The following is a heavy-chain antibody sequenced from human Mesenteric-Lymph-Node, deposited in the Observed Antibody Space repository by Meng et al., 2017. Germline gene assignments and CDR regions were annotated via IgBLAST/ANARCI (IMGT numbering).Heavy chain of an antibody. CDR3: ATLGLGWSGFDF. CDR2: VSHGGTT. CDR1: GGSFSNYY. V-gene: IGHV4-34*01. Sequence: QAQLQQWGAGLVKPSETLSLTCAVYGGSFSNYYWNWTRQSPGKGLEWIGEVSHGGTTNYNPSLKSRVSISVDTSSNQFSLELTSVTAADTAVYYCATLGLGWSGFDFWGQGTLVTVSS. D-gene: IGHD6-19*01. J-gene: IGHJ4*02.